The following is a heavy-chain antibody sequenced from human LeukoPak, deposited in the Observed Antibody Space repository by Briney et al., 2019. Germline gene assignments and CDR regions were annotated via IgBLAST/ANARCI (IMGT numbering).Heavy chain of an antibody. Sequence: SETLSLTCTVSGGSISSHYWSWIRQPPGKGLEWIGYIYYSGSTNYNPSLKGRVTISVDMSKNQFSLKLSSVTAADTAVYYCAREIAARRVFDYWGQGTLVTVSS. CDR2: IYYSGST. V-gene: IGHV4-59*11. CDR3: AREIAARRVFDY. J-gene: IGHJ4*02. D-gene: IGHD6-6*01. CDR1: GGSISSHY.